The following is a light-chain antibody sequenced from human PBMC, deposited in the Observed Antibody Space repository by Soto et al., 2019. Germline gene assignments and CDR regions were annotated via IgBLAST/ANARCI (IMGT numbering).Light chain of an antibody. J-gene: IGKJ2*01. V-gene: IGKV1-33*01. CDR3: QQFQSAPYT. CDR1: QGIRND. CDR2: DAA. Sequence: DIQMTQSPSSLSASVGDRVTITCRASQGIRNDLGWYQQTSGKAPRLLIYDAAHLETGVSSRFSGSGSGTHFTFTISSLQPEDVATYYCQQFQSAPYTFGQGTKLEIK.